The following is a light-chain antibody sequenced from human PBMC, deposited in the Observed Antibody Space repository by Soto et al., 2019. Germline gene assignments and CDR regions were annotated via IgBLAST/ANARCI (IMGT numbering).Light chain of an antibody. J-gene: IGKJ5*01. V-gene: IGKV3D-20*02. CDR1: QSVGSNY. CDR3: QQRRNWPPIT. Sequence: EIMLTQSPGTPSLSPGERDTLSCRASQSVGSNYFAWYKQKPGQAPRLLIYGASSRATGIPDRFSGSGSGTDFTLTISRLEPEDFAVYYCQQRRNWPPITFGKGTRLAI. CDR2: GAS.